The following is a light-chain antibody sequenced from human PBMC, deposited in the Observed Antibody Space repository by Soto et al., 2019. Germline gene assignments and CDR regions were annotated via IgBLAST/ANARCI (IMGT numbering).Light chain of an antibody. CDR3: CSYAGSDTYV. V-gene: IGLV2-11*01. Sequence: QSALTQPRSVSGSPGQSVTISCTGTSSDVGGYNFVSWYQHPPGKAPKLMLYDVTNRPSGVPDRFSGSKSDNTASLTISGLQAEDEADYNCCSYAGSDTYVFGTGTKVTVL. CDR1: SSDVGGYNF. CDR2: DVT. J-gene: IGLJ1*01.